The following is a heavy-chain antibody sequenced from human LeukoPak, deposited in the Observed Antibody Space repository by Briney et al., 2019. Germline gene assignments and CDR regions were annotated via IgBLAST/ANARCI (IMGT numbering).Heavy chain of an antibody. CDR2: IYHSGST. CDR3: AREENDSGSYPEGY. D-gene: IGHD1-26*01. J-gene: IGHJ4*02. CDR1: GGSISSYY. V-gene: IGHV4-38-2*02. Sequence: SETLSLTCTVSGGSISSYYWGWIRQPPGKGLEWIGSIYHSGSTYYNPSLKSRVTISVDTSKNQFSLKLSSVTAADTAVYYCAREENDSGSYPEGYWGQGTLVTVSS.